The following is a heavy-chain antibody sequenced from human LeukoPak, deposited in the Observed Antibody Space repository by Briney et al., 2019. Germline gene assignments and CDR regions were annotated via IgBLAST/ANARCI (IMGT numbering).Heavy chain of an antibody. CDR2: IRYDGSNK. V-gene: IGHV3-30*02. J-gene: IGHJ6*03. CDR1: GFTFSSYG. Sequence: GGSLRLSRAASGFTFSSYGMHWVRQAPGKGLEWVAFIRYDGSNKYYADSVKGRFTISRDNSKNTLYLQMNSLRAEDTAVYYCAKNVREADWYYYYMDVWGKGTTVTVSS. CDR3: AKNVREADWYYYYMDV. D-gene: IGHD3-9*01.